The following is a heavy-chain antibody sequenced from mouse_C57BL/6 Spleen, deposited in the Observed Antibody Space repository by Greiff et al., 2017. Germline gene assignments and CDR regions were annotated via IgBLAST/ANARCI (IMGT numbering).Heavy chain of an antibody. CDR2: IDPSDSYT. J-gene: IGHJ4*01. CDR3: ARGFSLYYAMDY. V-gene: IGHV1-69*01. CDR1: GYTFTSYW. D-gene: IGHD6-1*01. Sequence: QVQLQQPGAELVMPGASVKLSCKASGYTFTSYWMHWVKQRPGQGLEWIGEIDPSDSYTNYNQKFKGKSTLTVDKSSSTAYMQLSSLTSEDSAVYYCARGFSLYYAMDYWGQGTSVTVSS.